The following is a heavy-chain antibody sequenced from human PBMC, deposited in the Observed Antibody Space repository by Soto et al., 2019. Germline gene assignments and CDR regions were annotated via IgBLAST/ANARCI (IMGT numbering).Heavy chain of an antibody. Sequence: SETLSLTCTVSGGSISSYCWSWIRQPPGKGLEWIGYIYYSGSTNYNPSLKSRVTISVDTSKNQFSLKLSSVTAADTAVYYCARGFIDWLDYYGMDVWGQGTTVTVSS. CDR1: GGSISSYC. V-gene: IGHV4-59*12. D-gene: IGHD3-9*01. CDR3: ARGFIDWLDYYGMDV. CDR2: IYYSGST. J-gene: IGHJ6*02.